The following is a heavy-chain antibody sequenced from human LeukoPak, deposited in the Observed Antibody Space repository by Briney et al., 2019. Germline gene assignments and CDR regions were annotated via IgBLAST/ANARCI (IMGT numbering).Heavy chain of an antibody. D-gene: IGHD6-19*01. V-gene: IGHV1-18*01. CDR1: GYTFTSYD. Sequence: ASVKVSCKASGYTFTSYDINWVRQAPGQGLEWMGWISAYNGNTNYAQKLQGRVTMTTDTSTSTAYMELRSLRSDDTAVYYCARVQQWLVRSYYYYGMDVWGQGTTVTVSS. CDR2: ISAYNGNT. CDR3: ARVQQWLVRSYYYYGMDV. J-gene: IGHJ6*02.